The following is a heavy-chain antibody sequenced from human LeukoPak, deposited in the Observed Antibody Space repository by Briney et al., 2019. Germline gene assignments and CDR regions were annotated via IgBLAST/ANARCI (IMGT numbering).Heavy chain of an antibody. Sequence: ASVKVSCKVSGYTLTELSMHWVRQAPGKGLEWMGGFDPEDGETIYAQKFQGRVAMAEDTSTDTAYMELSSLRSEDTAVYYCARARRGVEMATIFDFWGQGTVVTVSS. D-gene: IGHD5-24*01. CDR3: ARARRGVEMATIFDF. CDR1: GYTLTELS. CDR2: FDPEDGET. V-gene: IGHV1-24*01. J-gene: IGHJ4*02.